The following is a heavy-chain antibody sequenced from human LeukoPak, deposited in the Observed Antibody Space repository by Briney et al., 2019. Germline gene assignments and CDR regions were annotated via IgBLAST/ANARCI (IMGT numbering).Heavy chain of an antibody. D-gene: IGHD6-6*01. CDR2: RSIYNGNT. CDR1: GYDFINYG. V-gene: IGHV1-18*01. J-gene: IGHJ4*02. CDR3: ARGGPFPSSSSSREYYLDY. Sequence: ASVKVSCKASGYDFINYGISWVRQAPGQGLEWMGWRSIYNGNTDYKLQGRVTMTTDTSTNTAYMEVRSLRSGDTAVYYCARGGPFPSSSSSREYYLDYWGQGTLVTVSS.